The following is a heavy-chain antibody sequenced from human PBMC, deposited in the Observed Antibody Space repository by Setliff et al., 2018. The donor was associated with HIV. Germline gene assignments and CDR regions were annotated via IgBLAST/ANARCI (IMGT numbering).Heavy chain of an antibody. CDR3: ARGLWLGTFDL. J-gene: IGHJ5*02. CDR2: INQDGSAK. Sequence: LRLSCATSTFTFDSFSMTWVRQAPGKGLEWVANINQDGSAKNYLDSVKGRFAISKDFAKRSVYLQMDNLRAEDTATYYFARGLWLGTFDLWGQGTLVTGSS. D-gene: IGHD6-19*01. CDR1: TFTFDSFS. V-gene: IGHV3-7*03.